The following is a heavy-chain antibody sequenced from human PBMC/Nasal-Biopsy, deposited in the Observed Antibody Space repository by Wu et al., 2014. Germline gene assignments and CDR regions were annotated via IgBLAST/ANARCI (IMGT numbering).Heavy chain of an antibody. Sequence: CAASGFPFSTYSMNWVRQAPGKGLECISFISRGSITIYYGDSVKGRFTISRDDAKNSLYLQMDSLRAEDTAVYYCAIGTRNDFWSGYGMDFWGQGTTVTVSS. D-gene: IGHD3-3*01. CDR3: AIGTRNDFWSGYGMDF. J-gene: IGHJ6*02. CDR2: ISRGSITI. CDR1: GFPFSTYS. V-gene: IGHV3-48*01.